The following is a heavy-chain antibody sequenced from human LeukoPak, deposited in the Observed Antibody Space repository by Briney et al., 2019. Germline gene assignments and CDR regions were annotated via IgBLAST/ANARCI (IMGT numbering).Heavy chain of an antibody. CDR2: IYYSGST. CDR1: GGSISSYY. V-gene: IGHV4-59*01. CDR3: ARDHSGYDEYYGMDV. Sequence: PSETLSLTCTVSGGSISSYYWSWIRQPPGKGLEWIGYIYYSGSTNYNPSLKSRVTISVDTSKNQFSLKLSSVTAADTAVYYCARDHSGYDEYYGMDVWGQGTTVTVSS. D-gene: IGHD5-12*01. J-gene: IGHJ6*02.